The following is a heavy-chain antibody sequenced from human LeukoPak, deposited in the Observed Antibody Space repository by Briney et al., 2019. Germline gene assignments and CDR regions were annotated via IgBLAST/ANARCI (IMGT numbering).Heavy chain of an antibody. Sequence: SETLSLTCTVAGGSITSYCWGWIRQPAGKGLEWIGHIYSNNPSLKSRVTMSVDTSKSQFSLKLSSVTAADTAVYYCASSASFGMIVGWGQGTLVTVSS. CDR3: ASSASFGMIVG. CDR1: GGSITSYC. V-gene: IGHV4-4*07. D-gene: IGHD3-22*01. J-gene: IGHJ4*02. CDR2: IYS.